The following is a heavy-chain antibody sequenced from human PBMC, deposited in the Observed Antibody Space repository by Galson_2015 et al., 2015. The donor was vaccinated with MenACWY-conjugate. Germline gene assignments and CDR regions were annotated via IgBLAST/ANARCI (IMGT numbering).Heavy chain of an antibody. Sequence: LRLSCAASEFIFNTYWMHWVRQAPGKGLVWVSRINPGGSSTTYADSVKDRFTISRDNAKNTLYLQMNSLRPEDTAVFYCAKTRGASFYFDSWGQGTLVTVSS. D-gene: IGHD1-26*01. CDR1: EFIFNTYW. CDR2: INPGGSST. J-gene: IGHJ4*02. V-gene: IGHV3-74*01. CDR3: AKTRGASFYFDS.